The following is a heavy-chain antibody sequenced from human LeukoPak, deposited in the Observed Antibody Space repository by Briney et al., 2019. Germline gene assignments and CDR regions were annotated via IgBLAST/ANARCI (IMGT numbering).Heavy chain of an antibody. D-gene: IGHD6-13*01. CDR2: ISSGSSYI. J-gene: IGHJ5*02. V-gene: IGHV3-21*01. Sequence: GGSLRLSCAASGFTFSSYSMNWVRQAPGKGLEWVSSISSGSSYIYYADSVKGRFTISRDNAKNSLYLQMNSLRAEDTAVYYCARGDSSSWYDWFDPWGQGTLVTVSS. CDR1: GFTFSSYS. CDR3: ARGDSSSWYDWFDP.